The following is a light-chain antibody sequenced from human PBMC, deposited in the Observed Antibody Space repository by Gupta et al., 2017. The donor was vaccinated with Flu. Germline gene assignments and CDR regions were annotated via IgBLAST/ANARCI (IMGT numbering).Light chain of an antibody. Sequence: QSALTQPASVSGSPGQSITISCTGSSSDVGDYNYVSWYQQHPGKVPKLMIYEVNNRPSGVSDRFFGSKSGNTASLTISGLQAEEEADYYCSSYTSSNTFGFYVFGTGTKVTVL. CDR2: EVN. CDR3: SSYTSSNTFGFYV. CDR1: SSDVGDYNY. V-gene: IGLV2-14*01. J-gene: IGLJ1*01.